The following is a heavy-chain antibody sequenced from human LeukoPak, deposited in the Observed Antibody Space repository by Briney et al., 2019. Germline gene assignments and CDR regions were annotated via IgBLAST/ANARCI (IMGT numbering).Heavy chain of an antibody. Sequence: PSETLSLTCAVSGGSISSGGYSWSWIRQPPGKGLEWIGYIYYSGSTYYNPSLKSRVTISLDMSKNQFSLKLSSVTAADTAVYYCARNYVSSGYYTFYFDYWGQGTLVTVSS. CDR3: ARNYVSSGYYTFYFDY. V-gene: IGHV4-30-4*07. D-gene: IGHD3-22*01. CDR1: GGSISSGGYS. J-gene: IGHJ4*02. CDR2: IYYSGST.